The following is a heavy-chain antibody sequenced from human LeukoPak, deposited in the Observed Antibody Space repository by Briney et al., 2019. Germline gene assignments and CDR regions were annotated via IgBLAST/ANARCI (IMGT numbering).Heavy chain of an antibody. CDR3: AKDRATRYDSWSGGIF. V-gene: IGHV3-20*04. J-gene: IGHJ4*02. CDR1: GFTFDDYG. D-gene: IGHD6-13*01. CDR2: INWNGGST. Sequence: GGSLRLSCAASGFTFDDYGMSWVRQAPGKGLEWVSGINWNGGSTVYADSVKGRFTISRDNAKNSLYLQMNSLRAEDTAVYYCAKDRATRYDSWSGGIFWGQGTLVTVSS.